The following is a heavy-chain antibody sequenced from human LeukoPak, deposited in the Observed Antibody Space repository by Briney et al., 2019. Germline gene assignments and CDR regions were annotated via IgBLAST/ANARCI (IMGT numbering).Heavy chain of an antibody. J-gene: IGHJ3*02. Sequence: PGGSLGLSCAASGFTFDDYTMHWVRQAPGKGLEWVSLISWDGGSTYYADSVKGRFTISRDNSKNSLYLQMNSLRTEDTALYYCAKDMEVRGVSSDAFDIWGQGTMVTVSS. D-gene: IGHD3-10*01. CDR3: AKDMEVRGVSSDAFDI. CDR2: ISWDGGST. V-gene: IGHV3-43*01. CDR1: GFTFDDYT.